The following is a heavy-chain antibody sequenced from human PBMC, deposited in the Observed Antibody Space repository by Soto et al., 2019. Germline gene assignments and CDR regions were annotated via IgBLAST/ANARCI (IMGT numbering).Heavy chain of an antibody. V-gene: IGHV3-23*01. CDR1: GFTFSSYA. CDR2: ISGSGGST. CDR3: AKRSGLMITFGGAANY. D-gene: IGHD3-16*01. J-gene: IGHJ4*02. Sequence: EVQLLESGGGLVQPGGSLRLSCAASGFTFSSYAMSWVRQAPGKGLEWVSAISGSGGSTYYADSVKGRFTISRDNSKNTLYLQMNSLRDEDTAVDYCAKRSGLMITFGGAANYWGQGTLVTVSS.